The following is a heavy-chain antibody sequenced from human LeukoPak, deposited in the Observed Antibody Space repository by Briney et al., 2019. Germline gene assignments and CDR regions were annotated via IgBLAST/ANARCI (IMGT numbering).Heavy chain of an antibody. D-gene: IGHD6-19*01. CDR2: IYYSGST. J-gene: IGHJ4*02. Sequence: SETLSLTCTVSGGSISSYYWSWIRQPPGKGLEWIGYIYYSGSTNYNPSFRSRVTISVDTSKNQFSLKLSSVTAADTAVYYCARLTTGYSSGWYYFDYWGQGALVTVSS. CDR3: ARLTTGYSSGWYYFDY. V-gene: IGHV4-59*01. CDR1: GGSISSYY.